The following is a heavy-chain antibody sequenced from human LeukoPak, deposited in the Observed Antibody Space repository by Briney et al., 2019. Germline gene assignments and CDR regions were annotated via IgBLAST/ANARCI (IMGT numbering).Heavy chain of an antibody. J-gene: IGHJ4*02. CDR2: ISSSSSYI. CDR1: GFTFSSYS. Sequence: GGSLRLSCAAAGFTFSSYSMNWVRQAPGKGLEWVSSISSSSSYIYYADSVKGRFTISRDNAKNSLYLQMNSLRAEDTAVYYCARGSSRCLDYWGQGTLVTVSS. V-gene: IGHV3-21*01. CDR3: ARGSSRCLDY. D-gene: IGHD6-13*01.